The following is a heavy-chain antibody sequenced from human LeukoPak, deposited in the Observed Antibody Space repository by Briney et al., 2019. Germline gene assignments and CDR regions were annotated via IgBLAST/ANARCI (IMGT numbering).Heavy chain of an antibody. D-gene: IGHD6-13*01. CDR1: GYSISSGYY. J-gene: IGHJ4*02. CDR2: IYHSGST. V-gene: IGHV4-38-2*02. Sequence: SETLSLTCTVSGYSISSGYYWGWIRQPPGKGLEWIGSIYHSGSTYYNPSLKSRVTISVDTSKNQFSLKLSSVTAADTAVYYCARVRGSWPSYFDYWGQGTLVTVSS. CDR3: ARVRGSWPSYFDY.